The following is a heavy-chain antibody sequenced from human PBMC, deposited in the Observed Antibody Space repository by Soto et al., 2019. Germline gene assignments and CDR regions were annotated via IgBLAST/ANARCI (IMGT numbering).Heavy chain of an antibody. V-gene: IGHV6-1*01. CDR3: AKGDNLGPKTGYAFDP. D-gene: IGHD5-12*01. J-gene: IGHJ5*02. CDR1: GDSVASNTAS. Sequence: QTLSLTCAISGDSVASNTASWNWIRQSPSRGLEWLGRTYFRSKWYNDYAVSVKSRIIINPDTSNNQFSLQLNSVTPEDTAVYFCAKGDNLGPKTGYAFDPWGQGIMVTAPQ. CDR2: TYFRSKWYN.